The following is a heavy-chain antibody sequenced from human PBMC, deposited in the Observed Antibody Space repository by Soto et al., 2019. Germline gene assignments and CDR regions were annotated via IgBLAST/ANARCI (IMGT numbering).Heavy chain of an antibody. Sequence: KTSETLSLTCAVYGGSFSGYYWSWIRQPPGKGLEWIGEINHSGSTNYNPSLKSRVTISVDTSKNQFSLKLSSVTAADTAVYYCARKPNTAMVTGWFDPWGQGNLVTVSS. CDR2: INHSGST. D-gene: IGHD5-18*01. CDR1: GGSFSGYY. CDR3: ARKPNTAMVTGWFDP. V-gene: IGHV4-34*01. J-gene: IGHJ5*02.